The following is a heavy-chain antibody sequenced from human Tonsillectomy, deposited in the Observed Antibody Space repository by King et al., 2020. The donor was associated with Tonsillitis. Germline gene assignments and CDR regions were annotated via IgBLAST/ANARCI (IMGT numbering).Heavy chain of an antibody. V-gene: IGHV3-7*01. Sequence: VQLVESGGGLVQPGGSLRLSCAASGFTFSSYWMSWVRQAPGKGLEWVANIKQDGSEKYYVVSVKGRFTISRDNAKNSLYLQMNSLRAEDTAVYYCARDAYSSGWLDGAFDIWGQGTMVTVSS. CDR1: GFTFSSYW. J-gene: IGHJ3*02. CDR2: IKQDGSEK. D-gene: IGHD6-19*01. CDR3: ARDAYSSGWLDGAFDI.